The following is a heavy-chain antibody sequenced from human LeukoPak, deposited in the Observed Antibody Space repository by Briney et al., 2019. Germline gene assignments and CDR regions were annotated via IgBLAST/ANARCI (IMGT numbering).Heavy chain of an antibody. Sequence: GGSLRLSCAASGFTFSDYYMSWIRQAPGKGLEWVSYISSSGNTTYHADSVKGRFTISRDNAKNSLYLQMSSLRAEDTAVYYCARDGGSSWYFDYWGQGTLLTVSS. V-gene: IGHV3-11*04. J-gene: IGHJ4*02. CDR3: ARDGGSSWYFDY. D-gene: IGHD6-13*01. CDR1: GFTFSDYY. CDR2: ISSSGNTT.